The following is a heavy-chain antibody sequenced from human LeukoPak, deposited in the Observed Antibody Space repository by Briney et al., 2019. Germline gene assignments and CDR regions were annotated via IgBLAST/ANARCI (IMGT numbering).Heavy chain of an antibody. CDR3: AKEYYYDSSGYYQ. V-gene: IGHV3-23*01. CDR1: GFTFSSYA. Sequence: GGSLRLSCAASGFTFSSYAMGWVRPAPGKGLEWVSAISGSGGSTYYADSVKGRFTISRDNSKNTLYLQMNSLRAEDTAVYYCAKEYYYDSSGYYQGGQGTLVTVSS. D-gene: IGHD3-22*01. J-gene: IGHJ4*02. CDR2: ISGSGGST.